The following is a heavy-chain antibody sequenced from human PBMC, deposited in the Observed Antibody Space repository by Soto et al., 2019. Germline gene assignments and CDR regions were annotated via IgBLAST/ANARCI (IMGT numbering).Heavy chain of an antibody. CDR1: GYTFTSYD. V-gene: IGHV1-8*01. Sequence: QVQLVESGAEVKKPGASVKVSCKASGYTFTSYDINWVRQATGQGLEWMGWMNPNSGNTGYAQKFQGRVTMTRNTSISTAYMELSSLRSEDTPVYYCARGTVGLLWFGDRYGMDVWGQGTTVTVSS. D-gene: IGHD3-10*01. J-gene: IGHJ6*02. CDR2: MNPNSGNT. CDR3: ARGTVGLLWFGDRYGMDV.